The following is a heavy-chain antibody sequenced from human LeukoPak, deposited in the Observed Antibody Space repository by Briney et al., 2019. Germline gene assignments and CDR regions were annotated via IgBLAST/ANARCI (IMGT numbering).Heavy chain of an antibody. D-gene: IGHD2-2*01. CDR1: GGSFSGYY. CDR2: INHSGST. Sequence: SETLSLTCAVYGGSFSGYYWSWIRQPPGKGLEWIGEINHSGSTNYNPSLKSRVTISVDTSKNQFSLKLSSVTAADTAVYYCARGRIVVVPAAYNWFDPWGQGTLVTVSS. J-gene: IGHJ5*02. V-gene: IGHV4-34*01. CDR3: ARGRIVVVPAAYNWFDP.